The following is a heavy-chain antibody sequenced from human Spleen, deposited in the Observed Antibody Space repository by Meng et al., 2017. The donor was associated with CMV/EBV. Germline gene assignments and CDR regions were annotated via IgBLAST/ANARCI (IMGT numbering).Heavy chain of an antibody. CDR3: AREGRFDSSGYLY. CDR2: INPNSGGT. Sequence: ASVKVSCKASGYTFITYYIHWVRQAAGQGLEWMGWINPNSGGTNYAQNFQGRVTMTRDTSINTAYIEMSNMRSEDTAVYYCAREGRFDSSGYLYWGQGTLVTVSS. D-gene: IGHD3-22*01. CDR1: GYTFITYY. J-gene: IGHJ4*02. V-gene: IGHV1-2*02.